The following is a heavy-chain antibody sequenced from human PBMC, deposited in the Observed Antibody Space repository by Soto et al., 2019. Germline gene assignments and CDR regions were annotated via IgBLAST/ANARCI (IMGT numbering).Heavy chain of an antibody. CDR1: GFILSVSA. CDR2: IRSKANNYAT. V-gene: IGHV3-73*01. Sequence: GGSLRLSCEASGFILSVSAVHWVRQASGRGLEWLGRIRSKANNYATDYAAPVKGRFTISRDDSKNTLYLQMNSLKTEDTAVYYCTTGVGALGYWGQGTLVTVSS. D-gene: IGHD1-26*01. CDR3: TTGVGALGY. J-gene: IGHJ4*02.